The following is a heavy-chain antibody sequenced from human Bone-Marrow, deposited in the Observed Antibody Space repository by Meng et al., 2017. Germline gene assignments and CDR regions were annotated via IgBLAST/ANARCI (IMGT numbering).Heavy chain of an antibody. CDR2: ISGSGGST. J-gene: IGHJ4*02. Sequence: EAQLLESGGGLVQPGGSLRLSCAASGFTFSSYAMSWVRQTPGKGLEWVSTISGSGGSTHYADSVKGRFTISRDNSKNTLYLQMNSLRAEDTAVYYCAKVKYQLLPFDYWGQGTLVTVSS. V-gene: IGHV3-23*01. D-gene: IGHD2-2*01. CDR1: GFTFSSYA. CDR3: AKVKYQLLPFDY.